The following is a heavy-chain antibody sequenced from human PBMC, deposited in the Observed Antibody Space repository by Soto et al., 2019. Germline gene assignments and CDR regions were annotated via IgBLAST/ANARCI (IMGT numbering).Heavy chain of an antibody. Sequence: QGQMVQSGGGVVQPGRSLRLSCVGSGFSFNSYGMHWVRQAPGKGLEWVALIWSDGAKKHYADSVKGRFTISRDNVKSTLYLEMNSLRAEDTAVYFCARDQVTVGLRSAEVSGQGTMVSVSS. D-gene: IGHD4-17*01. V-gene: IGHV3-33*08. J-gene: IGHJ3*01. CDR1: GFSFNSYG. CDR2: IWSDGAKK. CDR3: ARDQVTVGLRSAEV.